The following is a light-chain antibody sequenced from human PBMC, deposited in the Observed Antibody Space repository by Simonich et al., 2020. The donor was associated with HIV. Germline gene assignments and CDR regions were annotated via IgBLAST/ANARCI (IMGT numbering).Light chain of an antibody. CDR2: DAS. CDR3: QQLNSYPLT. V-gene: IGKV1-9*01. J-gene: IGKJ4*01. Sequence: DIQLTQSPSFLSASVGDRLTITCRASQGISSYLAWYQQKPGKAPKLLIYDASTMQSGGPSRFSGSGSGTEFTLTISSLQPEDFATYYCQQLNSYPLTFGGGTKVEIK. CDR1: QGISSY.